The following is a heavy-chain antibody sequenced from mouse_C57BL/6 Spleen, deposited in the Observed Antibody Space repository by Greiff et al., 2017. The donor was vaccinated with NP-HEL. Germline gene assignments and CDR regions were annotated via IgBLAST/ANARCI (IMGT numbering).Heavy chain of an antibody. CDR2: ITHSGET. Sequence: VMLVESGPGLVKPSQSLFLTCSITGFPITSGYYWIWIRQSPGKPLEWMGYITHSGETFYNPSLQSPISITRETSKNQFFLQLNSVTTEDTAMYYCAGAYGSDEGYYAMDYWGQGTSVTVSS. J-gene: IGHJ4*01. CDR1: GFPITSGYY. D-gene: IGHD2-2*01. V-gene: IGHV12-3*01. CDR3: AGAYGSDEGYYAMDY.